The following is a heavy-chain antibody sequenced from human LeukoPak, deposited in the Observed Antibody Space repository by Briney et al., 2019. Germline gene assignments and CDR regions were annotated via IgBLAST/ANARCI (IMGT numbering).Heavy chain of an antibody. J-gene: IGHJ4*02. V-gene: IGHV1-8*01. Sequence: AAVTVSYKGSGYTFTNYDIKWVGQAAGKGREGMGWMNPNRGNTGYSQKFQTRLTITRHTSISPAYMELRSLRSEDTAVYYCARAPEMGGNWGQGTLLTVSS. D-gene: IGHD1-14*01. CDR2: MNPNRGNT. CDR3: ARAPEMGGN. CDR1: GYTFTNYD.